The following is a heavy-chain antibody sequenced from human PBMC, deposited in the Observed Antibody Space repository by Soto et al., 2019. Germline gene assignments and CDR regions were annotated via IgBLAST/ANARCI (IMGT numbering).Heavy chain of an antibody. J-gene: IGHJ4*02. D-gene: IGHD1-1*01. V-gene: IGHV4-39*01. Sequence: QLQLQESGPGLVKPSETLSLTCTVSGGSISGSSYYWAWLRQSPGKGLEWIASIYYSGTTYYSPSLKSRVTISVDTAKNQFSLKVNSMTAADTAVYYCARGKDWSLDYWGQGTLVTVSS. CDR2: IYYSGTT. CDR1: GGSISGSSYY. CDR3: ARGKDWSLDY.